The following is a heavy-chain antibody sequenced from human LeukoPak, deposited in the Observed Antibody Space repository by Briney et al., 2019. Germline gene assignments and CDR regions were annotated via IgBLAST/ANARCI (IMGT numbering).Heavy chain of an antibody. Sequence: GGSLRLSCAVSGFTFRNHDMTWVRHTPGKGLEWVSSITTGGHTYYADSVQGRFTISRDNSKNTLSLQMNSLRAEDTAVYYCAKIRITMVRGVFFDYWGQGTLVTVSS. CDR2: ITTGGHT. CDR3: AKIRITMVRGVFFDY. D-gene: IGHD3-10*01. CDR1: GFTFRNHD. J-gene: IGHJ4*02. V-gene: IGHV3-23*01.